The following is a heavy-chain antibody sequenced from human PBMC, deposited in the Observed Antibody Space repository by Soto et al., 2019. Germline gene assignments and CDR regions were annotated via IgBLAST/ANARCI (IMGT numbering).Heavy chain of an antibody. Sequence: GGSLRLSCAASGFRFDESGMSWVRQASGEGLEWVSGISWNGGSIGYADSVKGRFIVSRDNAKKSFHLQMNSLRAEDTALYYCVRDEGASLRAFNVWGQGTMVTVSS. D-gene: IGHD3-16*01. J-gene: IGHJ3*01. CDR3: VRDEGASLRAFNV. CDR2: ISWNGGSI. V-gene: IGHV3-20*04. CDR1: GFRFDESG.